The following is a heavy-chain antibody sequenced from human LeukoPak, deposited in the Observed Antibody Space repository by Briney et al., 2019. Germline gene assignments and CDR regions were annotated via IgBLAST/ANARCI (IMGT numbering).Heavy chain of an antibody. D-gene: IGHD3-10*01. CDR3: AKAFMVRGVITPGY. CDR1: GFTFSSYA. Sequence: GGSLRLSCAASGFTFSSYAMSWVRQAPGKGLEWVSAISGSGASTYYADSVKGRFTISRDNSKNTLYLQMNSLRAEDTAVYYCAKAFMVRGVITPGYWGQGTLVTVSS. J-gene: IGHJ4*02. CDR2: ISGSGAST. V-gene: IGHV3-23*01.